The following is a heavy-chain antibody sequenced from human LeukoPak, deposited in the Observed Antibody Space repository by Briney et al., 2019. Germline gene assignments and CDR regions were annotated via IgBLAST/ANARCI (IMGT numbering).Heavy chain of an antibody. Sequence: GGSLRLSCAASGFTFSDAWLSWVRQAPGKGLEWVGRIKRKTAGGTIDYAAPVKGRFTISRDDSKNTLYLQMNSLKTEDTAVYYCAPSQGGEYSSSSRVYWGQRTLVTVSS. CDR2: IKRKTAGGTI. J-gene: IGHJ4*02. D-gene: IGHD6-6*01. CDR3: APSQGGEYSSSSRVY. CDR1: GFTFSDAW. V-gene: IGHV3-15*01.